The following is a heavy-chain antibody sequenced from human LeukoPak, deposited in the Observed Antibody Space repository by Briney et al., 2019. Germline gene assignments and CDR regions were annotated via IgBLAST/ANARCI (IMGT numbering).Heavy chain of an antibody. D-gene: IGHD2-2*01. J-gene: IGHJ4*01. CDR2: SNAGNGNP. V-gene: IGHV1-3*01. Sequence: ASVKLSCKASGDTLRSYGVNWLRQAPGQRLEWMGDSNAGNGNPRYSPKLQGRVTIIRDTSENTVYMELTSLKSEDTAMYYCARESAEYQDYFEHWGPRTQVTPTS. CDR1: GDTLRSYG. CDR3: ARESAEYQDYFEH.